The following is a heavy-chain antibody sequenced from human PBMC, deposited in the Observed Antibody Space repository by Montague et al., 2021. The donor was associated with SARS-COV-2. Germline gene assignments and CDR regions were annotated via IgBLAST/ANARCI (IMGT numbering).Heavy chain of an antibody. Sequence: SETLSLTCIVSGGSISSSYWSWIRQPAGKGLEWIGRTYTSGSTNYNPSLKSRVTTSLDTSKNQFSLKINSVTAADTAVYYCARGVQSSRSWFYFGLDVWGQGTTVIVSS. CDR1: GGSISSSY. J-gene: IGHJ6*02. CDR3: ARGVQSSRSWFYFGLDV. D-gene: IGHD6-13*01. CDR2: TYTSGST. V-gene: IGHV4-4*07.